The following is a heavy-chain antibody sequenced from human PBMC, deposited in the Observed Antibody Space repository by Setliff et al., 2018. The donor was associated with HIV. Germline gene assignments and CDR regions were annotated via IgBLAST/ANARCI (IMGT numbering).Heavy chain of an antibody. CDR1: GFTVSSNY. V-gene: IGHV3-53*01. Sequence: PGGSLRLSCAASGFTVSSNYMTWVRQAPGKGLEWVSAIYDSGGTYYADSVKGRFTISRDKSKNTLYLQMNSLRAEDTAVYYCAGARPWIQLAYWGQGTLVTVSS. CDR3: AGARPWIQLAY. CDR2: IYDSGGT. J-gene: IGHJ4*02. D-gene: IGHD5-18*01.